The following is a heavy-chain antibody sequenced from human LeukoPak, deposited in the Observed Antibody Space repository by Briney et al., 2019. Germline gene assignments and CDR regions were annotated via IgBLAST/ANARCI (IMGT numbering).Heavy chain of an antibody. CDR3: AKDQYFVTGYYYYMDV. Sequence: GGSLRLSCAGSGFTFSSYGMHWVRQAPGKGLEWVAVMSYDGSNRYYADSVKGRFTISRDNSKNTLYLQMNSLRAEDTAVYYCAKDQYFVTGYYYYMDVWGKGTTVTISS. CDR2: MSYDGSNR. D-gene: IGHD2-21*02. V-gene: IGHV3-30*18. CDR1: GFTFSSYG. J-gene: IGHJ6*03.